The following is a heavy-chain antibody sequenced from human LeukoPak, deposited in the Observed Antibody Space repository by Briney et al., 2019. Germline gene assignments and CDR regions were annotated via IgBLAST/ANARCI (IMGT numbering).Heavy chain of an antibody. J-gene: IGHJ5*02. Sequence: SETLSLTCTVSGGSISSYYWSWIRQPPGKGLEWIGEINHSGSTNYNPSLKSRVTISVDTSKNQFSLKLSSVTAADTAVYYCARRRTIFNWFDPWGQGTLVTVSS. CDR3: ARRRTIFNWFDP. CDR1: GGSISSYY. V-gene: IGHV4-34*01. D-gene: IGHD3-3*01. CDR2: INHSGST.